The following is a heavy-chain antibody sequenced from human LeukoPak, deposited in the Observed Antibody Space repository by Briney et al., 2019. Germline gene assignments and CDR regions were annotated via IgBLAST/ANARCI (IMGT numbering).Heavy chain of an antibody. CDR1: GYSISSGYY. CDR3: ARRIAVESDFDY. Sequence: SETLSLTCAVSGYSISSGYYWGWIRQPPGKGLEWIGSIYHSGSTYYNPSLKSRVTISVDTSKSQFSLKLSSVTAADTAVYYCARRIAVESDFDYWGQGTLVTVSS. CDR2: IYHSGST. J-gene: IGHJ4*02. D-gene: IGHD6-19*01. V-gene: IGHV4-38-2*01.